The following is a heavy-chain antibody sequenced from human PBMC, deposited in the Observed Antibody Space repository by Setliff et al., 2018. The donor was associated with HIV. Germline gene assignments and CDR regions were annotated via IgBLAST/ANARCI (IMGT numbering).Heavy chain of an antibody. CDR2: ISAYNGNT. Sequence: ASVKVSCKGSGYIFNTNGISWVRQAPGQGLEWMGWISAYNGNTNYAQRFQGRVTMTTDTSTSTAYMELRSLRSDDTAVYFCARDSCSSTSCPNWFDPWGQGTLVTVPS. D-gene: IGHD2-2*01. CDR1: GYIFNTNG. J-gene: IGHJ5*02. V-gene: IGHV1-18*01. CDR3: ARDSCSSTSCPNWFDP.